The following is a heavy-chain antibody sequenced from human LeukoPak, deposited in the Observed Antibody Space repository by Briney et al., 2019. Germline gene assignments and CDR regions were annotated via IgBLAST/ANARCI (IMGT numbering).Heavy chain of an antibody. CDR2: GNSDGSDT. V-gene: IGHV3-74*01. D-gene: IGHD3-10*01. Sequence: PGGSLRLSCVASGFTFSQYWRDWVRQVPGKGLEGVSRGNSDGSDTVYADSVKGRFTISRDNAKNTLFLQMNSLTAEDTAIYYCTRVQASREILGGYSFDYWGQGILVTVSS. J-gene: IGHJ4*02. CDR1: GFTFSQYW. CDR3: TRVQASREILGGYSFDY.